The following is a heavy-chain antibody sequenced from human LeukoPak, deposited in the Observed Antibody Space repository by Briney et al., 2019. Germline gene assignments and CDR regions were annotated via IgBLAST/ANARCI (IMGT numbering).Heavy chain of an antibody. J-gene: IGHJ5*02. D-gene: IGHD3-10*01. V-gene: IGHV4-34*01. Sequence: PSETLSLTCAVYGGSFSGYYWSWIRQPPGKGLEWIGEINHSGSTNYNPSLKSRVTISVDTSKNQFSLKLSSVTAADTAVYYCARVRDYYGSGSGWFDPWGQGTLVTVSP. CDR2: INHSGST. CDR1: GGSFSGYY. CDR3: ARVRDYYGSGSGWFDP.